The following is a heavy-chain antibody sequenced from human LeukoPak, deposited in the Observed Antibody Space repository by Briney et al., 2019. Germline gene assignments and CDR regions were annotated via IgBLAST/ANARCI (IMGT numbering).Heavy chain of an antibody. CDR1: GGTFSSYA. J-gene: IGHJ5*02. V-gene: IGHV1-69*01. CDR2: IIPIYGTT. D-gene: IGHD1-1*01. Sequence: SVKVSCKASGGTFSSYAFSWVRQAPGQGLECMGGIIPIYGTTKYAQKFQGRVTITADESTSTAYMELSSLRSEDTAVYFCARYLYESDEYIRWFDPWGQGTLVTVSS. CDR3: ARYLYESDEYIRWFDP.